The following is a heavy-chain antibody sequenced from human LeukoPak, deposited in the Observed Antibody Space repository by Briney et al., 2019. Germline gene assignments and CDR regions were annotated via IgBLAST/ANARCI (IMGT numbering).Heavy chain of an antibody. Sequence: SETLSLTCSVSGGSVNSVDYYWSWIRQPPGEGLEWIGYIYYNGNTYYNPSLKSRVTISVDTSKNQFSLKLNSVTAADTAVYYCARKHFSSTRCYWFDPWGEETLVTVPS. CDR1: GGSVNSVDYY. J-gene: IGHJ5*02. V-gene: IGHV4-30-4*01. D-gene: IGHD2-2*01. CDR2: IYYNGNT. CDR3: ARKHFSSTRCYWFDP.